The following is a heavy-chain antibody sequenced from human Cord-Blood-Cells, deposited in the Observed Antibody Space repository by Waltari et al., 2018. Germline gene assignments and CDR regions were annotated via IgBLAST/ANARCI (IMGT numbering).Heavy chain of an antibody. J-gene: IGHJ4*02. V-gene: IGHV3-23*01. CDR1: RLLFSSYA. Sequence: EVQLLESGGGLVQPGGSLRLACAAARLLFSSYAMGWVRQAAGKGVEWVSAISGSGGSTYYADSVKGRFTISRDNSKNTLYLQMNSLRAEDTAVYYCAKGTTTVKGVDYWGQGTLVTVSS. CDR3: AKGTTTVKGVDY. D-gene: IGHD4-4*01. CDR2: ISGSGGST.